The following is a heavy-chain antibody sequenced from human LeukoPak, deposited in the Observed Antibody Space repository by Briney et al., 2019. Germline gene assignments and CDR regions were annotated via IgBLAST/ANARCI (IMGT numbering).Heavy chain of an antibody. CDR2: IKQDGSEK. CDR1: GFTFSSYW. D-gene: IGHD6-13*01. Sequence: GGSLRLSCAASGFTFSSYWMTWVRQAPGKGLEWVANIKQDGSEKYYVDSVKGRFSISRDNAKYSMYLQMSSLRAEDTAVYYCARGGQQLVTSIDYWGQGTLVTVSS. V-gene: IGHV3-7*01. CDR3: ARGGQQLVTSIDY. J-gene: IGHJ4*02.